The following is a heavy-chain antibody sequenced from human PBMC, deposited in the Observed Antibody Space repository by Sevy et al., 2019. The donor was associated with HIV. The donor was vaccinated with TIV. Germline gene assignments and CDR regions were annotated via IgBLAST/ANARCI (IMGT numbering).Heavy chain of an antibody. Sequence: GGSLRLSCTASGFTLSSYGMHWVRQAPGKGLEWVAVISYDGSNKYYADSVKGRFTISRDNSKNTLYLQMNSLRAEDTAVYYCAKDRSQPRISKTVAGTLDYWGQGTLVTVSS. CDR3: AKDRSQPRISKTVAGTLDY. V-gene: IGHV3-30*18. CDR2: ISYDGSNK. D-gene: IGHD6-19*01. CDR1: GFTLSSYG. J-gene: IGHJ4*02.